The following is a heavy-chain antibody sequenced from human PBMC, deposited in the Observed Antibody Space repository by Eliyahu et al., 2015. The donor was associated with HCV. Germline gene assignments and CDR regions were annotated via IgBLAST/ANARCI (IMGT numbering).Heavy chain of an antibody. Sequence: EVQLVASGGGLVQSGRSLRLSCVASGFNIDGYAMHWFRQVPGKGLGWVXGITWDSESVTYADSVKGRFLISRDNAKKSLYLQMNTLRVEDTALYYCAKGPWDRETYFQGFDIWGQGTMVTVSS. V-gene: IGHV3-9*01. CDR2: ITWDSESV. J-gene: IGHJ3*02. CDR1: GFNIDGYA. D-gene: IGHD3-9*01. CDR3: AKGPWDRETYFQGFDI.